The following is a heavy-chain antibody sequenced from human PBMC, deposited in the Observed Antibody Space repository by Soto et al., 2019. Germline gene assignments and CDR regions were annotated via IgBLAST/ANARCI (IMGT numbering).Heavy chain of an antibody. J-gene: IGHJ5*02. CDR3: ARAVVVITFPFSTNWFDP. CDR2: INHSGST. Sequence: SETLSLTCAVYGGSFSGYYWSWIRQPPGKGLEWIGEINHSGSTNYNPSLKSRVTISVDTSKNQFSLKLSSVTAADTAVYYCARAVVVITFPFSTNWFDPWGQGTLVTVSS. D-gene: IGHD3-22*01. V-gene: IGHV4-34*01. CDR1: GGSFSGYY.